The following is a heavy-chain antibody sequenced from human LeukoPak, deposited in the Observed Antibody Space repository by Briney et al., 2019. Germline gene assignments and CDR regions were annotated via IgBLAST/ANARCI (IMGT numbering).Heavy chain of an antibody. CDR3: AANYYDSSGYYYAFDI. CDR1: GYTFTGYY. V-gene: IGHV1-2*02. D-gene: IGHD3-22*01. Sequence: ASVKVSRKSSGYTFTGYYMHWVRQPPAQGLEWVGGINPNSGGTNYAQKFQGMVTMTRATSISTAYMELSRLRSDATAVYYCAANYYDSSGYYYAFDIWGQGTMVTVSS. CDR2: INPNSGGT. J-gene: IGHJ3*02.